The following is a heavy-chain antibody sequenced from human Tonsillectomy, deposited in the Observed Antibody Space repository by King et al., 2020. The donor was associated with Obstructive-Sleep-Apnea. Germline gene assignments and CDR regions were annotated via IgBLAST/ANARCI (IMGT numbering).Heavy chain of an antibody. CDR3: ARLAYDFWSGYAEYYGVDV. CDR2: IGTAGDT. V-gene: IGHV3-13*04. D-gene: IGHD3-3*01. CDR1: GFTFSSYD. Sequence: VQLVESGGGLVQPGGSLRLSCAASGFTFSSYDMHWVRQATGKGLEWVSAIGTAGDTYYPGSVKGRFTISRENAKNSLYLQMNSLRAGDTAVYYCARLAYDFWSGYAEYYGVDVWGQGTTVTVSS. J-gene: IGHJ6*02.